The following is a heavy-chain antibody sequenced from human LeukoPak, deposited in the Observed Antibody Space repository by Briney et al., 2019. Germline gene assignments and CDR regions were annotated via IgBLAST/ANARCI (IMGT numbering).Heavy chain of an antibody. V-gene: IGHV3-23*01. J-gene: IGHJ4*02. Sequence: GGSLRLSCAASGFTFSNYAMNWVRQAPGKGLEWVSAISGSGSATYYADSVKGRFTISRDNSKNTLCLQMNSLRAEDTAVYYCARSPQKVGADHIDYWGQGTLVTVSS. CDR2: ISGSGSAT. CDR3: ARSPQKVGADHIDY. CDR1: GFTFSNYA. D-gene: IGHD1-26*01.